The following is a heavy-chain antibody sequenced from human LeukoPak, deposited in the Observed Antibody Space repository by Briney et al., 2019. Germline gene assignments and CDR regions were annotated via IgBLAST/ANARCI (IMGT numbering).Heavy chain of an antibody. D-gene: IGHD3-22*01. CDR1: GFTFSSYW. CDR2: INSDGSST. Sequence: GSLRLSCAASGFTFSSYWMHWVRQAPGKGLVWVSRINSDGSSTSYADSVKGRFTISRDNAKNTLYLQMNSLRAEDTAVYYCARGWYYYDSSPFLGVFDYWGQGTLVTVSS. J-gene: IGHJ4*02. CDR3: ARGWYYYDSSPFLGVFDY. V-gene: IGHV3-74*01.